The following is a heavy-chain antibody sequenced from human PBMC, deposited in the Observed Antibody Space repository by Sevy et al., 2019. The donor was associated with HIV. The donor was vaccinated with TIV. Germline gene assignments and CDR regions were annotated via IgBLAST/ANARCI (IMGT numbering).Heavy chain of an antibody. CDR2: IWHDGSNK. Sequence: GGCLSLSCAASGFTFNFHGMHWVRQAPGKGLEWVVFIWHDGSNKYMADSVKGRFTISRDNSKNTLFLQMNSLTVEDTAVYYCARETDNSARWLDPWGQGTLVTVSS. D-gene: IGHD4-4*01. CDR1: GFTFNFHG. V-gene: IGHV3-30*02. J-gene: IGHJ5*02. CDR3: ARETDNSARWLDP.